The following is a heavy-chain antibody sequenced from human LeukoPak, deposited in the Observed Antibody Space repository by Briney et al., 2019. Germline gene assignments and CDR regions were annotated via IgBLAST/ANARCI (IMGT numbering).Heavy chain of an antibody. D-gene: IGHD3-22*01. CDR2: IIHTGST. CDR1: GVSFSGFH. Sequence: PSETLSLTCVLYGVSFSGFHWSWIRQSPGKGLKCIGVIIHTGSTNFNPSLKSRVTMSVYTSKNQFSLKLNSVTAADTAVYYCARLTRQYYYDGSGGYPDYYYYYMDAWGKGTTVTISS. V-gene: IGHV4-34*12. CDR3: ARLTRQYYYDGSGGYPDYYYYYMDA. J-gene: IGHJ6*03.